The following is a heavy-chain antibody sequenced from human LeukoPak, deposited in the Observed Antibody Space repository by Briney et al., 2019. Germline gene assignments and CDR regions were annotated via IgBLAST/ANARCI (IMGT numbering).Heavy chain of an antibody. D-gene: IGHD3-10*01. CDR3: AKDWARGGGY. CDR1: GFTFSSYG. CDR2: ISYDGSNK. Sequence: PGRSLRLSCAASGFTFSSYGMHWVRQAPGKGLEWVAVISYDGSNKYYADSVKGRFTISRDNSKNTLYLQTNSLRAEDTAVYYCAKDWARGGGYWGQGTLVTVSS. V-gene: IGHV3-30*18. J-gene: IGHJ4*02.